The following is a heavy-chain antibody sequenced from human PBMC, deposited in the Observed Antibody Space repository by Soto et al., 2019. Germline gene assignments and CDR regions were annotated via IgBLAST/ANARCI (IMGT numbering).Heavy chain of an antibody. CDR1: GGSISSSSYY. D-gene: IGHD4-17*01. J-gene: IGHJ5*02. V-gene: IGHV4-39*01. Sequence: ASETLSLTCTVSGGSISSSSYYWGWIRQPPGKGLEWIGSIYYSGSTYYNPSLKSRVTISVDTSKNQFSLKLSSVTAADTAVYYCARHERYGDYNWFDPWGQGTLVTVSS. CDR2: IYYSGST. CDR3: ARHERYGDYNWFDP.